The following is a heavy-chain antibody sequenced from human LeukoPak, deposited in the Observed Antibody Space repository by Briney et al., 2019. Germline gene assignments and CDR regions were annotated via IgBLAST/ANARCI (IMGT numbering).Heavy chain of an antibody. D-gene: IGHD5-18*01. CDR1: GFTFNNYG. CDR3: ARVLFGYSYGYYFDY. Sequence: GGSLRLSCAASGFTFNNYGMHWVRQAPGKGLEWVALISSDGSDEYYTGSVKGRFTISRDNSKNALYLQMNSLRGEDTAVYYCARVLFGYSYGYYFDYWGQGALVTVSS. J-gene: IGHJ4*02. V-gene: IGHV3-30*03. CDR2: ISSDGSDE.